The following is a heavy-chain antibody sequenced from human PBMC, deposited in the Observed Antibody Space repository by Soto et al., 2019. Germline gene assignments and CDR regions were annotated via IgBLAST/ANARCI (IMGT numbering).Heavy chain of an antibody. CDR3: ARRVTDSSSGFDY. CDR1: GFTFSSYW. V-gene: IGHV3-7*01. D-gene: IGHD6-6*01. CDR2: IKQDGSEK. J-gene: IGHJ4*02. Sequence: GGSLRLSCAASGFTFSSYWMSWVRQAPGKGLEWVASIKQDGSEKYYVDSVKGRFTISRDNAKNSLYLQMNSLRAEDTDVYYCARRVTDSSSGFDYWGQGTLVTVSS.